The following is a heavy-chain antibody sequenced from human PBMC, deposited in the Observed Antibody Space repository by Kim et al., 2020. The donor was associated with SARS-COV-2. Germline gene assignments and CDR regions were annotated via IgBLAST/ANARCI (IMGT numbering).Heavy chain of an antibody. CDR2: IIPILGIA. Sequence: SVNVSCKASGGTFSSYAISWVRQAPGQGLEWMGRIIPILGIANYAQKFQGRVTITADKSTSTAYMELSSLRSEDTAVYYCARAGEMATANPPYYWGQGTMVTVSS. J-gene: IGHJ4*02. CDR3: ARAGEMATANPPYY. V-gene: IGHV1-69*04. D-gene: IGHD5-18*01. CDR1: GGTFSSYA.